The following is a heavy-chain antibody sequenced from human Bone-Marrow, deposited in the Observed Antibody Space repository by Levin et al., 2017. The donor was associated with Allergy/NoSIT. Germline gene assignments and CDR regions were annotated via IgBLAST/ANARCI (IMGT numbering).Heavy chain of an antibody. CDR1: GFSFSKYW. J-gene: IGHJ4*02. Sequence: VASVKVSCAASGFSFSKYWMNWVRQAPGKGLEWVANINLDGSQRNYVDSVRGRCTVSRDNAKNSLSLEMSSLRAEDTAVYYCARQLVGAPDYWGQGTLVTVSS. V-gene: IGHV3-7*01. CDR2: INLDGSQR. D-gene: IGHD1-26*01. CDR3: ARQLVGAPDY.